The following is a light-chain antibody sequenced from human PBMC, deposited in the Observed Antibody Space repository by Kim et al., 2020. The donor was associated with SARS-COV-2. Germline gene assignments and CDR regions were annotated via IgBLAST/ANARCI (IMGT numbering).Light chain of an antibody. Sequence: ASISCTSNQSLLHSNGYNYLDWYLQKPGQSPQLLIYLGSNRASGVPDRFSGSGSGTDFTLKISRVEAEDVGIYYCMQALQTPLFTFGPGTKVDIK. CDR2: LGS. V-gene: IGKV2-28*01. CDR3: MQALQTPLFT. CDR1: QSLLHSNGYNY. J-gene: IGKJ3*01.